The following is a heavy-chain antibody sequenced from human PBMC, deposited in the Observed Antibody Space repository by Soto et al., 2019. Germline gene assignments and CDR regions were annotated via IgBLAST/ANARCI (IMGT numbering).Heavy chain of an antibody. D-gene: IGHD3-10*01. V-gene: IGHV1-69*08. CDR3: AREEYYHGSGAVVDY. J-gene: IGHJ4*02. CDR1: GGTFSSYT. Sequence: QVQLVQSGAEVKKPGSSVKVSCKASGGTFSSYTISWVRQAPGQGLEWMGRIIPILGIANYAQKFQGRVPITADKSTSTTSLELSSLRSEDTALYYCAREEYYHGSGAVVDYWGQGTLVTVPS. CDR2: IIPILGIA.